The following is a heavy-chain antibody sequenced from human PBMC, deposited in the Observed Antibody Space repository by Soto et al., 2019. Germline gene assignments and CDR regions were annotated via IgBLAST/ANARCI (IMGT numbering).Heavy chain of an antibody. J-gene: IGHJ4*02. CDR2: ISGSGGST. V-gene: IGHV3-23*01. Sequence: GGSLRLSCAASGFTFSSYAMSWVRQAPGKGLEWVSAISGSGGSTYYADSVKGRFTISRDNSKNTLYLQMNSLRAEDTAVYYCAKVGDYDILTGYYSRSRGSDYWGQGTLVTVSS. D-gene: IGHD3-9*01. CDR3: AKVGDYDILTGYYSRSRGSDY. CDR1: GFTFSSYA.